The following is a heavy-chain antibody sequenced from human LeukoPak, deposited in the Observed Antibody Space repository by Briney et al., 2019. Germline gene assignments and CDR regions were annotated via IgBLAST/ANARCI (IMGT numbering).Heavy chain of an antibody. CDR3: AREAGYCSSTSCLGHAFDI. D-gene: IGHD2-2*01. V-gene: IGHV4-61*02. Sequence: SETLSLTCTVSGGSISSGSYYWSWIRQPAGQGLEWIGRIYTSGSTNYNPSLKSRVTISVDTSKNQFSLKLSSVTAADTAVYYCAREAGYCSSTSCLGHAFDIWGQGTMVTVSS. CDR2: IYTSGST. CDR1: GGSISSGSYY. J-gene: IGHJ3*02.